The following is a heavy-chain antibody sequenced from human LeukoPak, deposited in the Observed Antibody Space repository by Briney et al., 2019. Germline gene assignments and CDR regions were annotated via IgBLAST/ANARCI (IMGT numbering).Heavy chain of an antibody. Sequence: SETLSLTCTVSGGSISSYYWSWIRQSPGKGLEWIGYIHYSGSTNYDPSLESRVTISVDTSKNQFSLKLSSVTAADTAVYYCARAGTYYYDSSGFLWGQGSLVTVSS. V-gene: IGHV4-59*01. D-gene: IGHD3-22*01. CDR2: IHYSGST. J-gene: IGHJ4*02. CDR1: GGSISSYY. CDR3: ARAGTYYYDSSGFL.